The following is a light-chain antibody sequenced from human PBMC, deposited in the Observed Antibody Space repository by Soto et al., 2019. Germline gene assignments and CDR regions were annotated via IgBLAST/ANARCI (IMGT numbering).Light chain of an antibody. CDR1: QDISNY. Sequence: DIQMTQSPSSLSASVGDRVTITCRASQDISNYSAWYQQKPGKVPKLLIYAASTLQTGVQSRFSGSGSGTVFTLTINSLQPEDVATYYCQNYKSAPNTFGRGTRLEIK. CDR2: AAS. J-gene: IGKJ2*01. CDR3: QNYKSAPNT. V-gene: IGKV1-27*01.